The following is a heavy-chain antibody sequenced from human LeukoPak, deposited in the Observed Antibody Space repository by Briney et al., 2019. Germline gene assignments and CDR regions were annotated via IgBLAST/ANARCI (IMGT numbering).Heavy chain of an antibody. CDR3: AKDYKAMVRGVIFP. J-gene: IGHJ5*02. CDR1: GFTFSSYW. V-gene: IGHV3-23*01. D-gene: IGHD3-10*01. CDR2: ISGSGGST. Sequence: PGGSLRLSCAASGFTFSSYWMSWVRQAPGKGLEWVSAISGSGGSTYYADSVKGRFTISRDNSKNTLYLQMNSLRAEDTAVYYCAKDYKAMVRGVIFPWGQGTLVTVSS.